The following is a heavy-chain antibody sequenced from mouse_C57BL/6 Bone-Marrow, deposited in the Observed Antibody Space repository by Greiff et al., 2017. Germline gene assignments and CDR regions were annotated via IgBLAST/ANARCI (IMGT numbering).Heavy chain of an antibody. Sequence: EVQRVESEGGLVQPGSSMKLSCTASGFTFSDYYMAWVRQVPEKGLEWVANINYDGSSTYYLDSLKSRFIFSRDNAKNILYLQMSSLKSEDTATYYCARATYYYAMDYWGQGTSVTVSS. J-gene: IGHJ4*01. CDR1: GFTFSDYY. CDR2: INYDGSST. CDR3: ARATYYYAMDY. V-gene: IGHV5-16*01.